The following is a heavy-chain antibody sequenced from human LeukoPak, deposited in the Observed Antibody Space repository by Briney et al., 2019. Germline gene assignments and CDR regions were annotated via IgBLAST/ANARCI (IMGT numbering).Heavy chain of an antibody. V-gene: IGHV3-48*03. Sequence: PGGSLRLSCSASGMMFSSYEMYWVRRAPGKGLEWVSDISSSGNTRNYADSVKGRFTISRDNAKKTLHLQMNSLRGDDTAIYYCASAMMGFDRSGYYTAAYFEHWGQGTRVTVSS. CDR2: ISSSGNTR. CDR3: ASAMMGFDRSGYYTAAYFEH. CDR1: GMMFSSYE. J-gene: IGHJ4*02. D-gene: IGHD3-3*01.